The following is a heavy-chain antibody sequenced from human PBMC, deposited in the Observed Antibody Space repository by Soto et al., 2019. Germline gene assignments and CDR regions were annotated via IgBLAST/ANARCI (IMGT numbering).Heavy chain of an antibody. Sequence: GGSLRLFCAASGFTFSSYAMSWVRQAPGKGLEWVSAISGSGGSTYYADPVKGRFTISRDNSKNTLYLQMNSLRAEDTAVYYCAKDAVRGVINYIDYWGQGTLVTVSS. V-gene: IGHV3-23*01. CDR2: ISGSGGST. CDR1: GFTFSSYA. D-gene: IGHD3-10*01. J-gene: IGHJ4*02. CDR3: AKDAVRGVINYIDY.